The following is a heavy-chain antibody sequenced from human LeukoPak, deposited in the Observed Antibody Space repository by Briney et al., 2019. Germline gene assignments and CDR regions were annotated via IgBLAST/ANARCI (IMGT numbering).Heavy chain of an antibody. Sequence: GGSLRLSCAASGFTFSNYAVHWVRQAPGKGLKWVAVIRYDESDEYYADAVKGRFTISRDNSKNTLYLQMNSLRVEDTAVYYCAREKQQVILSDAFDIWGQGTMVTVSS. CDR2: IRYDESDE. CDR1: GFTFSNYA. CDR3: AREKQQVILSDAFDI. D-gene: IGHD6-13*01. V-gene: IGHV3-30*04. J-gene: IGHJ3*02.